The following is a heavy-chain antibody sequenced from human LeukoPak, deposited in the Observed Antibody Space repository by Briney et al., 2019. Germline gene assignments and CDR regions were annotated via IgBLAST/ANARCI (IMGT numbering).Heavy chain of an antibody. V-gene: IGHV3-30-3*01. CDR3: AREMQTRYLVGATRPFDY. Sequence: GGSLRLSCAASGFTFSSYAMHWVRQAPGKGLEWVAVISYDGSNKYYADSVKGRFTISRDNSKNTLYLQMNSLRAEDTAVYYCAREMQTRYLVGATRPFDYWGQGTLVTVSS. CDR2: ISYDGSNK. D-gene: IGHD1-26*01. CDR1: GFTFSSYA. J-gene: IGHJ4*02.